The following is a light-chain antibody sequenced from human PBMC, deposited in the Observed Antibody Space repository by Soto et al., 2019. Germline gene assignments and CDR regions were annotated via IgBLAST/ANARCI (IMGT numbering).Light chain of an antibody. CDR3: QQYNNWPWT. Sequence: EIVMTQSPVTLSVSPGERATLYCRASQSVSSNLAWYQQKPGQAPSLLIYGAFTRATGIPARFSGTGSGTEFTLTISSLQSEDFAVYYCQQYNNWPWTFGQGTKVDI. J-gene: IGKJ1*01. CDR1: QSVSSN. V-gene: IGKV3-15*01. CDR2: GAF.